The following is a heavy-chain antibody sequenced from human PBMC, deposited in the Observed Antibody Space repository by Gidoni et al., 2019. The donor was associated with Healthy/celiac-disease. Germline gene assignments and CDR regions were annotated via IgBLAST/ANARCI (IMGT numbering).Heavy chain of an antibody. V-gene: IGHV2-5*01. CDR3: AHRPKGDPKATKGYSSSSGFDP. CDR2: IYWNDDK. D-gene: IGHD6-6*01. CDR1: GFSPSPRGVG. J-gene: IGHJ5*02. Sequence: QITLKESGPPLVKPTQTPTLTCTFSGFSPSPRGVGGGWIRQPPGKALEWLALIYWNDDKRYSPSLKSRLTITKDTSKSQVVLTMTNMDPVDTATYYGAHRPKGDPKATKGYSSSSGFDPWGQGTLVTVSS.